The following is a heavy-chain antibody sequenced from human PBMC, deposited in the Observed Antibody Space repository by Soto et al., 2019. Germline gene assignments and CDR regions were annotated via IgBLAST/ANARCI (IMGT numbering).Heavy chain of an antibody. CDR1: GGSISSGGYQ. V-gene: IGHV4-31*03. Sequence: SETLSLTCTVSGGSISSGGYQWTWIRQHPGKGLEWIGYIYYSGSTYYNPSLKSRVSISVDTSKNQFSLKLSSVTAADTAVYYCAREVVAASNWFDPWGQGTLVTVSS. CDR3: AREVVAASNWFDP. J-gene: IGHJ5*02. CDR2: IYYSGST. D-gene: IGHD5-12*01.